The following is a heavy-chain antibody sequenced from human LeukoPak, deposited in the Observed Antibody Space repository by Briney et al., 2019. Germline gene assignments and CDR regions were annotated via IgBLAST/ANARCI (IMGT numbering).Heavy chain of an antibody. Sequence: ASVKVSCKVSGYTLTELSMHWVRQAPGQGLEWMGWINPNSGGTNYAQKFQGRVTMTRDTSISTAYMELSRLRSDDTAVYYCAREDRIAARFHAVEYFQHWGQGTLVTVSS. V-gene: IGHV1-2*02. J-gene: IGHJ1*01. CDR3: AREDRIAARFHAVEYFQH. D-gene: IGHD6-6*01. CDR1: GYTLTELS. CDR2: INPNSGGT.